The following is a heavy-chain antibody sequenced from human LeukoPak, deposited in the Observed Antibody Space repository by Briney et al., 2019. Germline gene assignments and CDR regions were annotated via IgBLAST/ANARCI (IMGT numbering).Heavy chain of an antibody. CDR2: IYYSGST. V-gene: IGHV4-30-4*08. D-gene: IGHD3-10*01. Sequence: SETLSLTCTVSGGSISSSSYDWGWIRQPPGKGLEWIGYIYYSGSTYYNPSLKSRVTISVDTSKNQFSLKLSSVTAADTAVYYCATRWFGESHYGMDVWGQGTTVTVSS. CDR3: ATRWFGESHYGMDV. J-gene: IGHJ6*02. CDR1: GGSISSSSYD.